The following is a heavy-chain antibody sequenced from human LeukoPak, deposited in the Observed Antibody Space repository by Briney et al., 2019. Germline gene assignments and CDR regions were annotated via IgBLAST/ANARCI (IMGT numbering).Heavy chain of an antibody. D-gene: IGHD5-12*01. J-gene: IGHJ4*02. CDR1: GFTFSSYE. CDR3: ARGWISDSFDY. Sequence: GGSLRLSCAASGFTFSSYEMNWVRQAPGKWLEWVSYISSSGSNIYYADSVKGRFTISRDNAKNSLYLQMNSLRAEDTAVYYCARGWISDSFDYWGQGTLVTVSS. CDR2: ISSSGSNI. V-gene: IGHV3-48*03.